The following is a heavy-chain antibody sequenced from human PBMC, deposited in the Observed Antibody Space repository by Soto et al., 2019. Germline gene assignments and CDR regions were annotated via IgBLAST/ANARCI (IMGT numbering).Heavy chain of an antibody. CDR3: ARPHPGTSCYAAFDI. Sequence: GASVKVSCKASGYTFTSYGISWVRQAPGQGLEWIGWISAYNGNTNYAQKLQGRVTMTTDTSTSTAYMELRSLRSDDTAVYYCARPHPGTSCYAAFDIWGQGTMVTVSS. J-gene: IGHJ3*02. CDR1: GYTFTSYG. D-gene: IGHD2-2*01. V-gene: IGHV1-18*01. CDR2: ISAYNGNT.